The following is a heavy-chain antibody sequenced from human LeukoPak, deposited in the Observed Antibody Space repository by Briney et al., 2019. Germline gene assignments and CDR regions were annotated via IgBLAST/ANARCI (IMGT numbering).Heavy chain of an antibody. Sequence: GGSLRLSCAASGFTFSSYWMSWVRQAPGKGLEWVSAISGSGGSTYYADSVKGRFTISRDNSKNTLYLQMNSLRAEDTAVYYCAKDLPTGITGTTGWFDPWGQGTLVTVSS. CDR1: GFTFSSYW. J-gene: IGHJ5*02. CDR2: ISGSGGST. CDR3: AKDLPTGITGTTGWFDP. D-gene: IGHD1-7*01. V-gene: IGHV3-23*01.